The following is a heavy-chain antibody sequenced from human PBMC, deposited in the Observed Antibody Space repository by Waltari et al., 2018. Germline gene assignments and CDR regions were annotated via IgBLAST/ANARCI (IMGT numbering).Heavy chain of an antibody. CDR2: IIPILGIA. D-gene: IGHD6-19*01. V-gene: IGHV1-69*04. Sequence: QVQLVQSGAEVKKPGSSVKVSCKASGGTFRSYAISWVRQAPGQGLEWMGGIIPILGIANYAQKFQGRVTITADESTSTAYMELSSLRSEDTAVYYCARIGSGWPNFDYWGQGTLVTVSS. J-gene: IGHJ4*02. CDR3: ARIGSGWPNFDY. CDR1: GGTFRSYA.